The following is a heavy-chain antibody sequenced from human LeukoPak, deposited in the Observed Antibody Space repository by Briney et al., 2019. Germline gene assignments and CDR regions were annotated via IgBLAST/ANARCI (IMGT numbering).Heavy chain of an antibody. D-gene: IGHD4-17*01. CDR2: FDPGDGER. CDR1: IYMLAKMS. V-gene: IGHV1-24*01. Sequence: ASVKVSYKVSIYMLAKMSMHWVRQLPGKGREGMGGFDPGDGERILAQKFQDRMTMTEDTATDTAYMELSSLRSDDTGVYYCATETVGYFDLWGQGTLVTVSS. J-gene: IGHJ4*02. CDR3: ATETVGYFDL.